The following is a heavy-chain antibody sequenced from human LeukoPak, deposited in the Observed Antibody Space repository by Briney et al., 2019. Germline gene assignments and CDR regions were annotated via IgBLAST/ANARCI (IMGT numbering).Heavy chain of an antibody. CDR1: GFTFSSYG. Sequence: GGSLRLSCAASGFTFSSYGIHWVRQAPGKGLEWVAGIWSDGSNKYYADSVKGRFIISRDNSKNTLYLQMNSLRAEDTAVYYCAREGPPGYGIRLYYFDYWGQGTLVTVSS. J-gene: IGHJ4*02. D-gene: IGHD1-1*01. CDR2: IWSDGSNK. V-gene: IGHV3-33*01. CDR3: AREGPPGYGIRLYYFDY.